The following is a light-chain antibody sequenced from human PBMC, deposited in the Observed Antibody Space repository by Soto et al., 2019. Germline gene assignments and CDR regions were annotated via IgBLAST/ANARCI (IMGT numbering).Light chain of an antibody. CDR3: QQSFVNPRT. CDR1: QPISRN. CDR2: TAS. V-gene: IGKV1-39*01. Sequence: DIQMTQSPSPLSASVGDRVTISCRAGQPISRNLNWYQQQPGKAPNLLIYTASNLQIGVPSRFSGSGSGTDFTLTISGLQPEDAATYYCQQSFVNPRTFGQGTKVEI. J-gene: IGKJ1*01.